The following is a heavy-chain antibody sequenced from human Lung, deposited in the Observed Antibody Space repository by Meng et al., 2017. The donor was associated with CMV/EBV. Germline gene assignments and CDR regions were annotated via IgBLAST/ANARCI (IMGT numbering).Heavy chain of an antibody. Sequence: SXXVSXKASGGTFSNYAVTWGRQAPGQGLEWMGGIIPLFGTADYAQKFQGRVTITTDESTTTAYMELSSLKSEDTAVYFCAGGPADRRGIVLVTAALGAFEVXGQGTRVTVS. CDR3: AGGPADRRGIVLVTAALGAFEV. J-gene: IGHJ3*01. CDR2: IIPLFGTA. D-gene: IGHD2-8*02. V-gene: IGHV1-69*05. CDR1: GGTFSNYA.